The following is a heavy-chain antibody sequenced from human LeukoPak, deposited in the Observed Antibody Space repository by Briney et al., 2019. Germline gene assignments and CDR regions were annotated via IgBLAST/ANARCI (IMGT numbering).Heavy chain of an antibody. CDR3: ARWSPVGATSYYFDY. CDR2: INSDGSST. D-gene: IGHD1-26*01. J-gene: IGHJ4*02. CDR1: GFTFSSYW. V-gene: IGHV3-74*01. Sequence: GGSLRLSCAASGFTFSSYWMHWVRQAPGKGLVWVSRINSDGSSTSYADSVKGRFTISRDNAKNTLYLQMNSLRAEDTAVYYCARWSPVGATSYYFDYWGQGTLVTVSS.